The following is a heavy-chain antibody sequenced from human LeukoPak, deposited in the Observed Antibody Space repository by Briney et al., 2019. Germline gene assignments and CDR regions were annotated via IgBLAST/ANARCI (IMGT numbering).Heavy chain of an antibody. Sequence: PGESLRLSCVASAFTFRNYWMARVRQAPGKGLEWVANIKTDGSEEYYLDSVKDRFTISRDNSKNSLYPQMNSLRAEDTAVYYCARSPALVAYFDFWGQGTQVTVSS. CDR1: AFTFRNYW. J-gene: IGHJ4*02. V-gene: IGHV3-7*01. CDR2: IKTDGSEE. CDR3: ARSPALVAYFDF. D-gene: IGHD2-2*01.